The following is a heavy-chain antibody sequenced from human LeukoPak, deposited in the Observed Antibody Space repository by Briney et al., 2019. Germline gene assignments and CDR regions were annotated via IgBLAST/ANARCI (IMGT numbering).Heavy chain of an antibody. D-gene: IGHD3-10*01. Sequence: GASVKVSCRASGYSITSYDINWARQAAGQGLEWVGWMNSNSGNTGYARKFQGRVTLTRDTSINTAYMEVNSLTSEDTAVYYCARGGTLVRGVAILYGMDVWGQGTTVTVSS. V-gene: IGHV1-8*01. CDR1: GYSITSYD. CDR3: ARGGTLVRGVAILYGMDV. CDR2: MNSNSGNT. J-gene: IGHJ6*02.